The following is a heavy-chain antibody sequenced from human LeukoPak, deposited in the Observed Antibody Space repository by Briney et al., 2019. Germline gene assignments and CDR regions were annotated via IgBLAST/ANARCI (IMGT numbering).Heavy chain of an antibody. CDR3: AKDRDHDYGDYYFDY. CDR2: IRYDGSNK. Sequence: GGSLRLSCAASGFSFSSYGIHWVRQAPGKGLELVAFIRYDGSNKYYADSVKGRFTISRDNSKNTLYLQMNSLRAEDTAVYYCAKDRDHDYGDYYFDYWGQGTLVTVSS. CDR1: GFSFSSYG. J-gene: IGHJ4*02. D-gene: IGHD4-17*01. V-gene: IGHV3-30*02.